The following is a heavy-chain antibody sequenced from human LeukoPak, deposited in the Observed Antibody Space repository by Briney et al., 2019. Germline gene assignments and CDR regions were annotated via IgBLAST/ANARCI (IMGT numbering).Heavy chain of an antibody. CDR2: ISGSGGST. CDR3: AKDPNIPPFDY. V-gene: IGHV3-23*01. D-gene: IGHD2-21*01. Sequence: HSGGSLRLSCAASGFTFSSYAMSWVRQAPGKGLEWVSAISGSGGSTYYADSVKGRFTISRDNSKNTLYLQMNSLRVEDTAVYYCAKDPNIPPFDYWGQGTLVTVSS. CDR1: GFTFSSYA. J-gene: IGHJ4*02.